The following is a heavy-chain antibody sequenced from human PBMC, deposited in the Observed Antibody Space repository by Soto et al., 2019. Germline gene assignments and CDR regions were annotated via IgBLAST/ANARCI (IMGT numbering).Heavy chain of an antibody. CDR3: AKEGYPPFFKY. D-gene: IGHD5-18*01. CDR2: ISGSGDRT. Sequence: GSLRLSCEASGFTVRDYYMTWVRQAPGKGPEWVSAISGSGDRTYYVDSVKGRFTISRDNSQNTVSLQMNSLRADDTAVYYWAKEGYPPFFKYWGQGTLVTVSS. CDR1: GFTVRDYY. V-gene: IGHV3-23*01. J-gene: IGHJ4*02.